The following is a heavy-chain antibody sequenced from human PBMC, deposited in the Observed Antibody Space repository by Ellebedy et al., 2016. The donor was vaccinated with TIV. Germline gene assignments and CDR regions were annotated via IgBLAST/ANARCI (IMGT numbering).Heavy chain of an antibody. Sequence: GESLKISCAASGFTFSNYWMHWVRQAPGKGLVWVSRVNGDDSSTRYADSVKGRFTISRDNVKNTLYLQMNSLRVEDTAVYYCARQGPYYYYGMDVWGQGTTVTVSS. CDR1: GFTFSNYW. V-gene: IGHV3-74*01. CDR2: VNGDDSST. J-gene: IGHJ6*02. CDR3: ARQGPYYYYGMDV.